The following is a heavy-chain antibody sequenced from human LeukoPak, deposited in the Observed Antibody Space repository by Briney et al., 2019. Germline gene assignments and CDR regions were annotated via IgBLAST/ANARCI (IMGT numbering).Heavy chain of an antibody. J-gene: IGHJ4*02. CDR1: GGSFSGYY. D-gene: IGHD3-16*02. V-gene: IGHV4-34*01. CDR3: ARGGPYDYVWGSYRRREYFDY. CDR2: INHSVST. Sequence: SETLSLTCAVYGGSFSGYYWSWIRQPPGKGLEWIGEINHSVSTNYNPSLKSRVTISVDTSKNQFSLKLSSVTAADTAVYYCARGGPYDYVWGSYRRREYFDYWGQGTLVTVSS.